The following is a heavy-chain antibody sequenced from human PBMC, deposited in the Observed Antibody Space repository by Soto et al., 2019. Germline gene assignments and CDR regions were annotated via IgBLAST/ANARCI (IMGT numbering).Heavy chain of an antibody. Sequence: QVQLVESGGGVVQPGRSLRLSCSASGFIYSSCAMHWVRQVPGKGLEWLAVVSHDGTLYPYADSVKGRFTISRDNSRKTLYLQMNSLRPDDMAVYYCVKDRSDTWSFDYWGQGTLVTVSS. CDR2: VSHDGTLY. CDR3: VKDRSDTWSFDY. D-gene: IGHD2-8*02. V-gene: IGHV3-30*18. CDR1: GFIYSSCA. J-gene: IGHJ4*02.